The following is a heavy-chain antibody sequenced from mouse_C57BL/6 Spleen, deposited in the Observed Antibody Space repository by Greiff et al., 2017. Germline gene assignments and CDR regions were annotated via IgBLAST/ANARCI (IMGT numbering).Heavy chain of an antibody. CDR2: IDPEDGET. Sequence: VQLQQSGAELVKPGASVKLSCTASGFNIKDYYMHWVKQRTEQGLEWIGRIDPEDGETKSAPKFQGKATITADTSSNTAYLQLSSLTSEDTAVYYCASLYDETDFDVWGTGTTVTVSS. V-gene: IGHV14-2*01. D-gene: IGHD2-3*01. J-gene: IGHJ1*03. CDR3: ASLYDETDFDV. CDR1: GFNIKDYY.